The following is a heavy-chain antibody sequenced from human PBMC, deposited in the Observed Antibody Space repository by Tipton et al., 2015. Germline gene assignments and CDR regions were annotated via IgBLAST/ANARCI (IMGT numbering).Heavy chain of an antibody. Sequence: TLSLTCTVSSDSISKYYWSWIRQSPGKGLEWIGYISYSGTTNYNPSLKSRVTTSVDTSKNQFFLNLSSVTAADTAVYYCARIRGRYVMDYWGQGTLVTVSS. J-gene: IGHJ4*02. CDR2: ISYSGTT. D-gene: IGHD3-16*01. CDR1: SDSISKYY. V-gene: IGHV4-59*12. CDR3: ARIRGRYVMDY.